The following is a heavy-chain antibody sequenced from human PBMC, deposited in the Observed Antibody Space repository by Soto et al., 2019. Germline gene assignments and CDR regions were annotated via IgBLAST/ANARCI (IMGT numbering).Heavy chain of an antibody. CDR2: ISYDGSNK. CDR1: GFTFSSYG. Sequence: QVQLVESGGGVVQPGRSLRLSCAASGFTFSSYGMHWVRQAPGKGLEWVAVISYDGSNKYYADSVKGRFTISRDNSKNTLYLQMNRLRAEDTAVYYCAKPPSDYYDSSGYLDYWGQGTLVTVSS. J-gene: IGHJ4*02. CDR3: AKPPSDYYDSSGYLDY. D-gene: IGHD3-22*01. V-gene: IGHV3-30*18.